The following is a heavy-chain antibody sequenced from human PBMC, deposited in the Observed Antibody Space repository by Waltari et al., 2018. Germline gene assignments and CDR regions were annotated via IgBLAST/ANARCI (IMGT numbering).Heavy chain of an antibody. J-gene: IGHJ3*01. V-gene: IGHV4-59*01. CDR3: ARGHLNSPFDD. CDR1: GGGISGYY. CDR2: IYYTGST. D-gene: IGHD1-7*01. Sequence: VQLQESDPGLVKTPATPSLTCSVSGGGISGYYVGWIRQAPGKKLEWIGNIYYTGSTNYNPSLKSRATISLDTSKNQLSLQLDSMTAADTAVYYCARGHLNSPFDDWGQGAMVAVSS.